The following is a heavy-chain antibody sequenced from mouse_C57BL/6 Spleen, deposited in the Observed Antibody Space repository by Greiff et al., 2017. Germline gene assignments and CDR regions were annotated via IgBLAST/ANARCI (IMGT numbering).Heavy chain of an antibody. CDR2: IDPSDSYT. CDR1: GYTFTSYW. J-gene: IGHJ2*01. Sequence: QVQLQQPGAELVKPGASVKLSCKASGYTFTSYWMHWVKQRPGRCLEWIGEIDPSDSYTNYNQKFKGKATLTVDTSSSTAYMQLSSLTSEDSAVYYCVITTVDYWGQGTTLTVSS. V-gene: IGHV1-69*02. D-gene: IGHD1-1*01. CDR3: VITTVDY.